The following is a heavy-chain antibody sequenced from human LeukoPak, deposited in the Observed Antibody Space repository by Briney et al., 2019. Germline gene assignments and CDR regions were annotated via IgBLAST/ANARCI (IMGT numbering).Heavy chain of an antibody. J-gene: IGHJ4*02. CDR2: ISVSGSRT. CDR1: GFPFSYFS. V-gene: IGHV3-48*02. CDR3: ARDSGHHYDQLDC. Sequence: GGSLRLSCAASGFPFSYFSLNWVRQAPGKGLEWVSYISVSGSRTTYADSVQGRFIISRNDAQNSLYLQMNSLRDEHTAVYYCARDSGHHYDQLDCWGQGTLVTVSS. D-gene: IGHD3-22*01.